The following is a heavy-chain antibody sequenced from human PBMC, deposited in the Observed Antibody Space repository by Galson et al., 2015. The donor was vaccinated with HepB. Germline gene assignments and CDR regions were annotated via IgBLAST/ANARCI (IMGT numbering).Heavy chain of an antibody. V-gene: IGHV1-18*01. D-gene: IGHD3-16*01. CDR2: IRPYTENT. CDR3: ARVDPLYKFGGVGYYCYGMDG. Sequence: SVKVSCKASGYSFTSYGISWVRQAPGQGLEWLGWIRPYTENTNPAQKLQGRVTLTTDTSTNTAHMELNSLTSDDPAIYYCARVDPLYKFGGVGYYCYGMDGWGQGTTVAVSS. CDR1: GYSFTSYG. J-gene: IGHJ6*02.